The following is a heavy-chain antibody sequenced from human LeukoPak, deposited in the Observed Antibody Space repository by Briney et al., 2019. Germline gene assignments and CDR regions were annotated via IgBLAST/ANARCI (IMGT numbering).Heavy chain of an antibody. CDR1: GVSVSSITYY. D-gene: IGHD7-27*01. V-gene: IGHV4-39*01. Sequence: SETLSLTCTVSGVSVSSITYYWGWIRQPPGKGLEWIGNIYYSGSTYYNPSLKSRVTISVDTSKNQFSLKLSSVTAADTAVYYCARRGHWGYYFDYWGQGTLVTVSS. CDR2: IYYSGST. CDR3: ARRGHWGYYFDY. J-gene: IGHJ4*02.